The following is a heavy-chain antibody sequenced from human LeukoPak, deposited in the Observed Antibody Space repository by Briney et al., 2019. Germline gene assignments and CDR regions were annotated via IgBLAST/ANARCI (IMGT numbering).Heavy chain of an antibody. V-gene: IGHV4-4*07. Sequence: SETLSLTCTVSGGSIITSYYWSWIRQPPGKGLEYIGRIYTSGSTSYNPSLKSRVTMSLDTSKNQFSLRLTSVTAADTAVYYCARGELEPSYFGYWGQGALVTVSS. CDR1: GGSIITSYY. CDR2: IYTSGST. D-gene: IGHD1-1*01. J-gene: IGHJ4*02. CDR3: ARGELEPSYFGY.